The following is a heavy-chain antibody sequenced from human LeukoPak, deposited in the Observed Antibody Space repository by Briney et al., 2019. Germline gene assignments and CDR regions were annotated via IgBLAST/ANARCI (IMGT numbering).Heavy chain of an antibody. D-gene: IGHD2-15*01. CDR1: GFTFSSYW. Sequence: PGGSLRLSCAASGFTFSSYWMHWVRQAPGKGLVWVSRINSDGSSTSYADSVKGRFTISRDNSRSTLYLQMNSLRAEDTAVYYCARTIVVVAAMSFDYWGQGTLVTVSS. V-gene: IGHV3-74*01. J-gene: IGHJ4*02. CDR2: INSDGSST. CDR3: ARTIVVVAAMSFDY.